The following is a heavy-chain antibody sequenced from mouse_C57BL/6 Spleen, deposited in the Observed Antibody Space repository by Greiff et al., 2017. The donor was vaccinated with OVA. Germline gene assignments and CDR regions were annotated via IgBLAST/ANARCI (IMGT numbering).Heavy chain of an antibody. V-gene: IGHV1-82*01. J-gene: IGHJ4*01. D-gene: IGHD1-3*01. CDR1: GYAFSSSW. CDR2: IYPGDGDT. Sequence: QVQLKESGPELVKPGASVKISCKASGYAFSSSWMNWVKQRPGKGLEWIGRIYPGDGDTNYNGKFKGKATLTADKSSSTADMQLSSLTSEDSSVYFCAGSGHDGSSYYSMDYWGQGTSVTVSS. CDR3: AGSGHDGSSYYSMDY.